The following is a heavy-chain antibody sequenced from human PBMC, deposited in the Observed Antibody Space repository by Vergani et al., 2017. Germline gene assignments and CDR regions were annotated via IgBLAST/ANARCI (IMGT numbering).Heavy chain of an antibody. J-gene: IGHJ1*01. CDR1: GFTFGSYS. V-gene: IGHV3-21*01. CDR2: ISNSSSYR. D-gene: IGHD2-2*01. Sequence: EVQLVESGGGLVKPGGSLRLSCVASGFTFGSYSMNWVRQAPGKGLEWVSFISNSSSYRYYADSVKGRFTISRDNGEYSLLLQMNSLRPEDTAVYYCASGVPGYQLATQYFQHWGQGTLVTVSS. CDR3: ASGVPGYQLATQYFQH.